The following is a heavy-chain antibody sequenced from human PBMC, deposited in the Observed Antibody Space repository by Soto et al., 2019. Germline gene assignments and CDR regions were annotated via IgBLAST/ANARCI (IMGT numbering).Heavy chain of an antibody. V-gene: IGHV5-51*01. J-gene: IGHJ4*02. CDR1: VYSFVTHC. CDR3: TRAHSSGSYDD. Sequence: GESRKISCKGSVYSFVTHCIDWVRQMRVEGLEWMGIINPADSDIRYSPSFQGQVTISVDTSINTAYLQWSSLKASEPATYYSTRAHSSGSYDDWGQGTLVTLSS. D-gene: IGHD6-19*01. CDR2: INPADSDI.